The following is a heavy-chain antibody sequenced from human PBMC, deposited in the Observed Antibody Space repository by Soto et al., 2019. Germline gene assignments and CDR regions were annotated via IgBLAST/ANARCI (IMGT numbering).Heavy chain of an antibody. CDR2: IYYSGST. J-gene: IGHJ5*02. D-gene: IGHD3-3*01. CDR3: AREDGAFGVASPGGDNWFDP. CDR1: GGSISSGGYY. V-gene: IGHV4-31*03. Sequence: PSGTLSLTCTVSGGSISSGGYYWSWIRQHPGKGLEWIGYIYYSGSTYYNPSLKSRVTISVDTSKNQFSLKLSSVTAADTAVYYCAREDGAFGVASPGGDNWFDPWGQGTLVTVSS.